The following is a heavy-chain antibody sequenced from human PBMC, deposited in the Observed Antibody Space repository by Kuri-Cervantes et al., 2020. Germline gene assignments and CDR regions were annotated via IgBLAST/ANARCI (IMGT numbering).Heavy chain of an antibody. D-gene: IGHD1-26*01. CDR2: IWYDGSNK. J-gene: IGHJ4*02. V-gene: IGHV3-33*01. CDR1: GFTFSSYG. Sequence: GESLKISCAASGFTFSSYGMHWVRQAPGKGLEWVAVIWYDGSNKYYADSVKGRFTISRDNSKNTLYLQMNSLRAEDTAVYYCARDTPPVGALGYWGQGTLVTVSS. CDR3: ARDTPPVGALGY.